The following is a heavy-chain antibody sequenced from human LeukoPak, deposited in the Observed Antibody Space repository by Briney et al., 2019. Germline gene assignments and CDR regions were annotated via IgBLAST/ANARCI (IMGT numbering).Heavy chain of an antibody. D-gene: IGHD2-21*01. J-gene: IGHJ5*02. CDR1: GFTFSDYY. CDR3: ATTGLLGDIP. CDR2: ISKNGKTI. Sequence: PGGSLRLSCAASGFTFSDYYMSWIRQAPGKGLEWLSYISKNGKTIYYADSVKGRFTISRDNATKSVYLQMNSLRAEDTAVYYCATTGLLGDIPWGQGTLVTVSS. V-gene: IGHV3-11*01.